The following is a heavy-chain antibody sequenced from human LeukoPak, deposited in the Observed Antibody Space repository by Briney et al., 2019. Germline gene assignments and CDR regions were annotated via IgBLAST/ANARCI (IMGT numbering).Heavy chain of an antibody. V-gene: IGHV3-66*01. D-gene: IGHD4/OR15-4a*01. CDR2: IYSGGST. CDR1: GFTVSSNY. CDR3: ARGCYYYYYGMDV. J-gene: IGHJ6*02. Sequence: GGSLRLPCAASGFTVSSNYMSWVRQAPGKGLEWVSVIYSGGSTYYADSVKGRFTISRDNSKNTLYLQMNSLRAEDTAVYYCARGCYYYYYGMDVWGQGTTVTVSS.